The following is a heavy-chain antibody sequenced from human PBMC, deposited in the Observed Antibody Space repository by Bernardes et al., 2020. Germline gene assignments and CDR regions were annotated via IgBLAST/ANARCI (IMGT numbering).Heavy chain of an antibody. CDR1: GGSISSYY. V-gene: IGHV4-59*08. D-gene: IGHD2-2*01. Sequence: SETLSLTCTVSGGSISSYYWSWIRQPPGKGLEWIGYIYYSGSTNYNPSLKSRVTISVDTSKNQFSLKLSSVTAADTAVYYCARHDCSSTSCPGWFDPWGQGTLVTVSS. CDR2: IYYSGST. J-gene: IGHJ5*02. CDR3: ARHDCSSTSCPGWFDP.